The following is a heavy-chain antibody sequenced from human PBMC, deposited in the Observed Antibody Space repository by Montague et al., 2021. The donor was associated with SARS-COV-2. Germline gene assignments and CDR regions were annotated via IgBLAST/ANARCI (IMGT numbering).Heavy chain of an antibody. V-gene: IGHV6-1*01. CDR1: GDSVSSNSAA. CDR3: ASGRMVPYSSSWTTLYYYYGMDV. D-gene: IGHD6-13*01. J-gene: IGHJ6*02. Sequence: CAISGDSVSSNSAAWNWIRQSPSRGLEWLGRTYYRSKWYNDYAVXVKSRITINPDTSKNQFSLQLNSVTPEDTAVYYCASGRMVPYSSSWTTLYYYYGMDVWGQGTTVTVSS. CDR2: TYYRSKWYN.